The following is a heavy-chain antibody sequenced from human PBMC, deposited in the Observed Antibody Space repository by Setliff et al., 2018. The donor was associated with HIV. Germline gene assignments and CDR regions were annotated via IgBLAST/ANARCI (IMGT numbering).Heavy chain of an antibody. Sequence: ASVKVSCKASGYTFTTYGISWVRQAPGHGLEWMGWISTNFGHTKYAQKFLYRVTMTVDTATSRVYMELRSLRSDYTAVYFCAGLGSGWSDSYYYSMDLWGQGTTVTVSS. CDR3: AGLGSGWSDSYYYSMDL. V-gene: IGHV1-18*01. CDR1: GYTFTTYG. J-gene: IGHJ6*02. CDR2: ISTNFGHT. D-gene: IGHD6-19*01.